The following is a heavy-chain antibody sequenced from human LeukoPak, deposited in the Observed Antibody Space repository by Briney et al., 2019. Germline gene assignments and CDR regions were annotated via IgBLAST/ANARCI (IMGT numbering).Heavy chain of an antibody. CDR2: INSDGSST. J-gene: IGHJ6*02. V-gene: IGHV3-74*03. CDR1: GFPFSIYW. CDR3: AKDIGGRRISIFGVVMGGMDV. Sequence: GGSLRLSCAASGFPFSIYWMYWVRQAPGKGLVWVSRINSDGSSTMYADSVKGRFTISRDNSKNSLYLQMNSLRTEDTALYYCAKDIGGRRISIFGVVMGGMDVWGQGTTVTVSS. D-gene: IGHD3-3*01.